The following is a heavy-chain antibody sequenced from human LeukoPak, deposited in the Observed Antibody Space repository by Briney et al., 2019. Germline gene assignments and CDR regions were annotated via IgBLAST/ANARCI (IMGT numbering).Heavy chain of an antibody. D-gene: IGHD3-10*01. CDR1: GFTFSSYA. CDR2: ISGSGGST. CDR3: ARDPRNYGSGSYSDY. V-gene: IGHV3-23*01. J-gene: IGHJ4*02. Sequence: GGSLRLSCAASGFTFSSYAMSWVRQAPGKGLEWVSAISGSGGSTYYADSVKGRFTISRDNAKNTLYLQMNNLRVEDTAVYYCARDPRNYGSGSYSDYWGQGTLVTVSS.